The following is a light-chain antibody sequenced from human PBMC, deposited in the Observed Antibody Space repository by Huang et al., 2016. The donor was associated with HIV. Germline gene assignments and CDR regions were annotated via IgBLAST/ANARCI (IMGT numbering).Light chain of an antibody. CDR3: QQYGSSPRT. Sequence: ENVLTQSPGTLSLSPGEGATLSCRASQSVGNNYLAWYQQKPGQAPRLLIYGASTRATGIPARFSGSGSGTVFTLTISRLEPADFAVYYCQQYGSSPRTFGQGTKVEIK. V-gene: IGKV3-20*01. J-gene: IGKJ1*01. CDR2: GAS. CDR1: QSVGNNY.